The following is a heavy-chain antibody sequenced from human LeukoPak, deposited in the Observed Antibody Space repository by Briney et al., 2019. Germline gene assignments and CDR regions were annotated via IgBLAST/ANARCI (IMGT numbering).Heavy chain of an antibody. J-gene: IGHJ6*03. CDR2: INPNSGGT. CDR1: GYTFTGYY. CDR3: ARGSRQGRGVITSYYYMDV. V-gene: IGHV1-2*02. Sequence: ASVKVSCKASGYTFTGYYMHWVRQAPGQGLEWMGWINPNSGGTNYAQKFQGRVTMTRDTSISTAYMELSRLRSDDTAVYYCARGSRQGRGVITSYYYMDVWGKGTTVTVSS. D-gene: IGHD3-10*01.